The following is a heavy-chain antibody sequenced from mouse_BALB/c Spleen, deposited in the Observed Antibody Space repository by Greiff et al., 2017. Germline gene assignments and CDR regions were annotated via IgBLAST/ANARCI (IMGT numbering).Heavy chain of an antibody. D-gene: IGHD2-2*01. Sequence: VQLQQSGTVLARPGASVKMSCKASGYTFTSYWMHWVKQRPGQGREWIGAIYPGNSDTSYNQKFKGKAKLTAVTSTSTAYMELSSLTNEDSAVYYCTGWLPNAMDYWGQGTSVTVSS. CDR2: IYPGNSDT. V-gene: IGHV1-5*01. CDR1: GYTFTSYW. J-gene: IGHJ4*01. CDR3: TGWLPNAMDY.